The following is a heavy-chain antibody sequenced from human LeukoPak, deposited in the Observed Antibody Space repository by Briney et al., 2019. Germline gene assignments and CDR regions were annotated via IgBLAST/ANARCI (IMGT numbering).Heavy chain of an antibody. Sequence: GGALRLSCAASRFTGSSNYMSWVRQAPGKGLEWVSVIYSGGSTYYADSVKGRFTISRDNSKNTLYLQMNSLRAEDTAVYYCASPTGLRRDYYYMDVWGKGTTVTVSS. V-gene: IGHV3-66*02. CDR1: RFTGSSNY. CDR2: IYSGGST. J-gene: IGHJ6*03. CDR3: ASPTGLRRDYYYMDV. D-gene: IGHD4-17*01.